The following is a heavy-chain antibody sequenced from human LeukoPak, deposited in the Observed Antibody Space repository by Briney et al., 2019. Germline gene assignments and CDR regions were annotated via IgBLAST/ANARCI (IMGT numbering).Heavy chain of an antibody. V-gene: IGHV3-30-3*01. CDR1: GFTFSSYA. Sequence: GGSLRLSCAASGFTFSSYAMHWVRQAPGKGLEWVAVISCDGSNKYYADSVKGRFTISRDNSKNTLYLQMNSLRAEDTAVYYCARDPTMVRGVLDYWGQGTLVTVSS. CDR2: ISCDGSNK. CDR3: ARDPTMVRGVLDY. J-gene: IGHJ4*02. D-gene: IGHD3-10*01.